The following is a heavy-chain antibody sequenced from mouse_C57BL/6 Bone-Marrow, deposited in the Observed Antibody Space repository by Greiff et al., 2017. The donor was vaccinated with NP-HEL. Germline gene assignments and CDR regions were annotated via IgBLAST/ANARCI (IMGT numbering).Heavy chain of an antibody. CDR1: EYEFPSHD. J-gene: IGHJ3*01. CDR3: ARQGIYDGYYGFAY. V-gene: IGHV5-2*01. CDR2: INSDGGST. Sequence: DVKLVESGGGLVQPGESLKLSCESNEYEFPSHDMSWVRKTPEKRLELVAAINSDGGSTYYPATMERRFIISRDNTKKTLYLQMSSLRSEDTALYYCARQGIYDGYYGFAYWGQGTLVTVSA. D-gene: IGHD2-3*01.